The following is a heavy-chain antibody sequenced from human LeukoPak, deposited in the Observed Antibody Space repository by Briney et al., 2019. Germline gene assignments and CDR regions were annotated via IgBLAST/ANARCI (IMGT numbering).Heavy chain of an antibody. J-gene: IGHJ4*02. D-gene: IGHD3-22*01. CDR1: GYTFTSYG. V-gene: IGHV1-18*01. CDR3: ARDSEYYYDSSGYPPVDY. Sequence: ASVKVSCKASGYTFTSYGISWVRRAPGQGLEWMGWISAYNGNTNYAQKLQGRVTMTTDTSTSTAYMELRSLRSDDTAVYYCARDSEYYYDSSGYPPVDYWGQGTLVTVSS. CDR2: ISAYNGNT.